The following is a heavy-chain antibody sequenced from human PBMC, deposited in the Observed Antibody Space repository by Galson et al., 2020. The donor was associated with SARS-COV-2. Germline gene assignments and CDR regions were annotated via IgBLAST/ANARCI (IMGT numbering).Heavy chain of an antibody. Sequence: GGSLRLSCAASGFTFSSYEMNWVRQAPGKGLEWVSYISGSGTNIYYADSVKGRFTISRDNAKNSLYLQMTSLRAEDTAIYYCASPYLAAATFFGAFDIWGLGTMVTVSS. CDR1: GFTFSSYE. CDR3: ASPYLAAATFFGAFDI. D-gene: IGHD6-13*01. V-gene: IGHV3-48*03. J-gene: IGHJ3*02. CDR2: ISGSGTNI.